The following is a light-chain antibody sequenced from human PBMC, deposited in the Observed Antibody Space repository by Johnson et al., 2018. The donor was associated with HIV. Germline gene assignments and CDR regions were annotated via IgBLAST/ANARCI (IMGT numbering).Light chain of an antibody. CDR3: GTWDSRLSAGGYG. CDR1: SSNIGNNY. CDR2: DNN. Sequence: QSVLTQPPSVSAAPGQKVTISCSGSSSNIGNNYVSWYQQFPGTAPKLLIYDNNKRPSGIPDLFSGSKSGTSATLGITGLQTGDEAYYFCGTWDSRLSAGGYGFGTGTKVTVL. V-gene: IGLV1-51*01. J-gene: IGLJ1*01.